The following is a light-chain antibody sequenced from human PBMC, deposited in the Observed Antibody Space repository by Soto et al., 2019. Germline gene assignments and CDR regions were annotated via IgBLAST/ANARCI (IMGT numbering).Light chain of an antibody. V-gene: IGLV2-8*01. CDR1: SSDVGGYNY. Sequence: QSALTQPPSASGSPGHSVTISCNGTSSDVGGYNYVSWYQQHPGKAPQLMIYEVSRRPSGVPDRFSGSKSGNTASLTVSGLQAEDEADYYCSSYAGSNNLLFGGGTKLTVL. CDR3: SSYAGSNNLL. CDR2: EVS. J-gene: IGLJ2*01.